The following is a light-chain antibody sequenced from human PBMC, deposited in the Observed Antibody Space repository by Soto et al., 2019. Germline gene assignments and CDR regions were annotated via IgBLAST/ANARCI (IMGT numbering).Light chain of an antibody. Sequence: QPVLTQSPSASASLGASVKLTCTLSSGHSSYAIAWHQQQPDKGPRYLMKLNSDDSHSKGDGIPDRFSGSSSGAERYLTISSLQSEDEADYYCQTWGTGIVVFGGGTQLTVL. V-gene: IGLV4-69*01. CDR1: SGHSSYA. CDR2: LNSDDSH. CDR3: QTWGTGIVV. J-gene: IGLJ2*01.